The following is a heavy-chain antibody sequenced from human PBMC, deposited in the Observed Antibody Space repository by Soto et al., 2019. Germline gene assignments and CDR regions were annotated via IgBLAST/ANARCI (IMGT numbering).Heavy chain of an antibody. V-gene: IGHV3-11*01. Sequence: LRLSCAASGFTFSDYYMTWIRQAPGKGLEWVSYISSSGPGIYYADSVKGRFTISRDNAKKSLYLQMSSLRAEDTAVYYCARAYSDAFDIWGQGTMVTVSS. CDR2: ISSSGPGI. D-gene: IGHD2-15*01. J-gene: IGHJ3*02. CDR3: ARAYSDAFDI. CDR1: GFTFSDYY.